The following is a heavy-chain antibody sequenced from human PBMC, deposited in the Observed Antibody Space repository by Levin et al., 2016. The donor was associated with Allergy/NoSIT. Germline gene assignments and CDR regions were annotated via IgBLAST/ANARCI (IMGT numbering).Heavy chain of an antibody. D-gene: IGHD3-22*01. V-gene: IGHV3-21*01. CDR2: ISSSSSYI. CDR1: GFTFSSYS. J-gene: IGHJ4*02. Sequence: GESLKISCAASGFTFSSYSMNWVRQAPGKGLEWVSSISSSSSYIYYADSVKGRFTISRDNAKNSLYLQMNSLRAEDTAVYYCARTSYDSSVYRPIDYWGQGTLVTVSS. CDR3: ARTSYDSSVYRPIDY.